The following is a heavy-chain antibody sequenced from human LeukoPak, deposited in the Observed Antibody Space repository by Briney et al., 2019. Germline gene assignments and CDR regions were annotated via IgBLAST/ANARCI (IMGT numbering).Heavy chain of an antibody. CDR3: ARLEYYFDY. V-gene: IGHV4-59*01. J-gene: IGHJ4*02. CDR1: GGSISSYY. CDR2: IYYSGST. Sequence: PSETLSLTCTVSGGSISSYYWSWIRQPPGKRLEWIGYIYYSGSTNYNPSLKSRVTISVDTSKNQFSLKLSSVTAADTAVYYCARLEYYFDYWGQGTLVTVSS.